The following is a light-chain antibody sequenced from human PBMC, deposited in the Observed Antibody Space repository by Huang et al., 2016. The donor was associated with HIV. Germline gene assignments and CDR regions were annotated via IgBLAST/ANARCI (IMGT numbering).Light chain of an antibody. J-gene: IGKJ3*01. Sequence: ETVMTQSPVTLSVSPGDRASLSCRSSQIVSSHLAWYQQKPGQAPRLLIYAASTRATGVPARFSGSGAGTEFTLTISTLQSEDSAVYYCQQYKDFRSTFGPGTRVEIK. CDR1: QIVSSH. CDR2: AAS. CDR3: QQYKDFRST. V-gene: IGKV3-15*01.